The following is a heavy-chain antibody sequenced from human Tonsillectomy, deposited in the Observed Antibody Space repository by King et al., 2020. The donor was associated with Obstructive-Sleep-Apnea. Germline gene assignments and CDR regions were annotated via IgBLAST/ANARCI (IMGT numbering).Heavy chain of an antibody. CDR3: ARDQWEPPQVSCWFDP. D-gene: IGHD1-26*01. CDR2: ISNDGRNT. CDR1: GFTFSSYA. J-gene: IGHJ5*02. Sequence: VQLVESGGGVVQPGRSLRLSCAASGFTFSSYAIHWVRQAPGKGLEWVAVISNDGRNTYYADSETGRCTISKNNSKNPLYLQMNSLRAEDTAVYCCARDQWEPPQVSCWFDPWGQGTLVTVPS. V-gene: IGHV3-30*04.